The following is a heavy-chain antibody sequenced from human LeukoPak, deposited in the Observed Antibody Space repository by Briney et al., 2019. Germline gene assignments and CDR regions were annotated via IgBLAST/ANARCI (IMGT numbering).Heavy chain of an antibody. Sequence: ASVKISCKVSGYTFTDYHLYWVQQAPGKGLEWMGSVDPEEAETIYAEKFQGRVTISADTSRNTAYMEMRSLRSEDTAIYYCTTWGGAVAAVASDFGYWGQGTLVTVSS. D-gene: IGHD6-19*01. CDR3: TTWGGAVAAVASDFGY. J-gene: IGHJ4*02. CDR1: GYTFTDYH. CDR2: VDPEEAET. V-gene: IGHV1-69-2*01.